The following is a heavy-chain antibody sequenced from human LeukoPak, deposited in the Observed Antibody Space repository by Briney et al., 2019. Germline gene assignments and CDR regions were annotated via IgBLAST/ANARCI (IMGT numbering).Heavy chain of an antibody. CDR3: ATDGSYALGG. CDR1: GFTFSNVW. J-gene: IGHJ4*02. D-gene: IGHD3-16*01. CDR2: ILSDGSMT. Sequence: PGGSLRLSCEASGFTFSNVWMHWVRQAPGKGLAWVSSILSDGSMTNYADNVKGRFTVSRDNAKNTVYLQMNSLRVEETAVYYCATDGSYALGGWGQGALVTVSS. V-gene: IGHV3-74*01.